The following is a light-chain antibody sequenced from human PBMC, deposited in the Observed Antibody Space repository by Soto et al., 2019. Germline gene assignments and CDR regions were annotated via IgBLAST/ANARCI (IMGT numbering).Light chain of an antibody. CDR2: DVS. V-gene: IGLV2-14*01. CDR3: CSCSISGTLLYV. J-gene: IGLJ1*01. CDR1: SSDVGGYNY. Sequence: QSALTQPASVSGSPGQSITISCTGTSSDVGGYNYVSWYQQHPGKAPELMIYDVSNRPSGVSNRFSGSKSGNTASLTISGLQAEDEADYDCCSCSISGTLLYVFGTGTKLTVL.